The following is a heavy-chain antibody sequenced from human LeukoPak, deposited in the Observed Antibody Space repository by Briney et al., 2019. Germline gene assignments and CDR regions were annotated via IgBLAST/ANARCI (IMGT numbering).Heavy chain of an antibody. Sequence: GGSLRLSCAASGFTFSSYAMSWVRQSPGKGLEWVSAISGSGGSTYYADSVKGRFTISRDNSKNTLYLQMNSLRAEDTAVYYCAKAGGYYYGSGDYDYWGQGTLVTVSS. D-gene: IGHD3-10*01. CDR1: GFTFSSYA. CDR3: AKAGGYYYGSGDYDY. CDR2: ISGSGGST. V-gene: IGHV3-23*01. J-gene: IGHJ4*02.